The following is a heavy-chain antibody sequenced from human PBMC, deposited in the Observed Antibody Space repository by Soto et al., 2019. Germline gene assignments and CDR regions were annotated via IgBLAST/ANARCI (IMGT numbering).Heavy chain of an antibody. J-gene: IGHJ4*02. D-gene: IGHD3-22*01. V-gene: IGHV5-51*01. CDR2: IFPGDSDT. CDR1: GYSFTNYW. CDR3: ARQQYDSSAYSYHDY. Sequence: EVQLVQSGAEVKKPGESLKISCKGSGYSFTNYWIGWVRQMPGKGLEWMGVIFPGDSDTRYTPSFEGQVTVSVDKSISTTYHQWSSLKASDTAMYYCARQQYDSSAYSYHDYWGQGTLVTVSS.